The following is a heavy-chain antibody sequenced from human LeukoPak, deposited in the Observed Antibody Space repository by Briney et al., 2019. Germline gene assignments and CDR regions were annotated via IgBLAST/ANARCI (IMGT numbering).Heavy chain of an antibody. Sequence: PGGSLRLSCAASGFTFNDFAITWVRQAPGKGLEWVSTIADAGTYYADSVKGRFIISRDNSKNMLYLQLNSLRADDTAMYYCARNLGPFDVRGHGTMVTVSS. CDR2: IADAGT. CDR1: GFTFNDFA. V-gene: IGHV3-23*01. D-gene: IGHD3-16*01. CDR3: ARNLGPFDV. J-gene: IGHJ3*01.